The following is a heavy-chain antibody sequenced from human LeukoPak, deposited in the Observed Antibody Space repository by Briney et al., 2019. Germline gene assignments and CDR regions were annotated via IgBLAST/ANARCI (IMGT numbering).Heavy chain of an antibody. CDR3: ARDIKCSGGSCSPGAFDI. J-gene: IGHJ3*02. CDR1: GFTFSSYE. D-gene: IGHD2-15*01. Sequence: PGGSLRLSCVGSGFTFSSYEMNWVRQAPGKGLEWVSSISSSSSYIYYADSVKGRFTISRDNAENSLYLQMNGLRAEDTAVYYCARDIKCSGGSCSPGAFDIWGQGTMVTVSS. V-gene: IGHV3-21*06. CDR2: ISSSSSYI.